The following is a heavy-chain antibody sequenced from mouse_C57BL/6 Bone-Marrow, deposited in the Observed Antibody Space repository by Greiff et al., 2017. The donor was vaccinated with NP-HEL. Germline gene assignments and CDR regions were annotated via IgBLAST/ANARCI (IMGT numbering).Heavy chain of an antibody. CDR1: GYTFTDHT. CDR3: AREENYYGSSPYFDY. Sequence: QVQLQQSDAELVKPGASVKISCKVSGYTFTDHTIHWMKQRPEQGLEWIGYIYPRDGSTKYNEKFKGKATLTADKSSSTAYMQLNSLTSEDSAVYFCAREENYYGSSPYFDYWGQGTTLTVSS. J-gene: IGHJ2*01. V-gene: IGHV1-78*01. D-gene: IGHD1-1*01. CDR2: IYPRDGST.